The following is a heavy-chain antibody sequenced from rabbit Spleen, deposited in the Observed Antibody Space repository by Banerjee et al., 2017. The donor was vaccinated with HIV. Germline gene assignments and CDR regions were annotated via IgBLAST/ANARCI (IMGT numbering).Heavy chain of an antibody. CDR1: GFSFSSRYY. CDR3: ARYAGSSFSSYGMDL. V-gene: IGHV1S40*01. Sequence: QSLEESGGGLVQPEGSLALTCKASGFSFSSRYYMCWVRQAPGKGLEWIGCINTATGKAVYASWAKGRFTISKTSSTTVTLQMTSLTAADTATYFCARYAGSSFSSYGMDLWGPGTLVTVS. J-gene: IGHJ6*01. CDR2: INTATGKA. D-gene: IGHD8-1*01.